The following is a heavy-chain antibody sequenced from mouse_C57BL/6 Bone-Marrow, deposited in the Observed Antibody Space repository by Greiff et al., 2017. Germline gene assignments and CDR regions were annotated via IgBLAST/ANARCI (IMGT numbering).Heavy chain of an antibody. CDR3: VGLGGGGYAMDY. CDR1: GFSFNTYA. D-gene: IGHD3-3*01. V-gene: IGHV10-1*01. J-gene: IGHJ4*01. Sequence: EVKLVESGGGLVQPKGSLKLSCAASGFSFNTYAMNWVRQAPGKGLEWVARIRSKSNNYATYYADSVKDRFTISRDDSESMLYLQMNNLKTEDTAMYVCVGLGGGGYAMDYWGQGTSVTVSS. CDR2: IRSKSNNYAT.